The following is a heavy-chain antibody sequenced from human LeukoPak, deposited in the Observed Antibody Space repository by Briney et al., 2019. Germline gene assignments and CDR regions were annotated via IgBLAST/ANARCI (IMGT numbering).Heavy chain of an antibody. V-gene: IGHV4-59*01. J-gene: IGHJ3*01. D-gene: IGHD3-10*01. CDR2: IYYSGST. Sequence: SETLSLTCTVSGGSISSYYWSWIRQPPGKRLEWIGYIYYSGSTNYNPSLKSRVTISVDTSKNQFSLKLSSVTAADTAVYYCARVEWFGESDDAFDVWGQGTMVTVSS. CDR1: GGSISSYY. CDR3: ARVEWFGESDDAFDV.